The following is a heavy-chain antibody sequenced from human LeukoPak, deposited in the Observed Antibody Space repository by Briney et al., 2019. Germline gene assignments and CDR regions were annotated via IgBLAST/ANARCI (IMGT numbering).Heavy chain of an antibody. D-gene: IGHD3-10*01. Sequence: PGGSLRLSCAASGFTFSSYSMNWVRQAPGKGLEWVSYISSSSSTIYYADSVKGRFTISRDNAKNSLYLQMNSLRAEDTAVYYCARVWEDYYGPNGALNDYWGQGTLVTVSS. V-gene: IGHV3-48*01. J-gene: IGHJ4*02. CDR3: ARVWEDYYGPNGALNDY. CDR1: GFTFSSYS. CDR2: ISSSSSTI.